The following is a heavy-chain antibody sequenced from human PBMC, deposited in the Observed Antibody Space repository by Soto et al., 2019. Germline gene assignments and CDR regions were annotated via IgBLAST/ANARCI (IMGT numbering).Heavy chain of an antibody. V-gene: IGHV4-59*08. J-gene: IGHJ4*02. CDR3: ARYSSSWKQDPFDY. Sequence: SETLSLTCTVSGVSISSYYWSWIRQPPGKGLEWIGYIYYSGSTNYNPSLKSRVTISVDTSKNQFSLKLSSVTAADTAVYYCARYSSSWKQDPFDYWGQGTLVTVSS. CDR2: IYYSGST. CDR1: GVSISSYY. D-gene: IGHD6-13*01.